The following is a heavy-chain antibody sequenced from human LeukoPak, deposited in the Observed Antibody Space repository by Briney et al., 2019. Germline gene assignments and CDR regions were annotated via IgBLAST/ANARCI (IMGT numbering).Heavy chain of an antibody. D-gene: IGHD7-27*01. CDR3: ARPNWGSTPVAFDI. V-gene: IGHV4-34*01. CDR1: GGSFSGYY. Sequence: SETLSLTCAVYGGSFSGYYWSWIRQPPGKGLEWIGEINHSGSTNYNPSLKSRVTISVDTSKNQFSLKLSSVTAADTAVYYCARPNWGSTPVAFDIWGQGTMVTVSS. CDR2: INHSGST. J-gene: IGHJ3*02.